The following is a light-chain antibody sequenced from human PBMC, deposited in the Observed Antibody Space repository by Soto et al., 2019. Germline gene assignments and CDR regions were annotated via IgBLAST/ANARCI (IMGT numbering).Light chain of an antibody. Sequence: DIQMTQSPSTLSGSVGDRVTITCRASQTISSWLAWYQQKPGKAPKLLIYKASTLKSGVPSRFSGSGSGTEFTLTISSLQPDEFATYYCQQYSSYSRTFGQGTKVDIK. J-gene: IGKJ1*01. CDR1: QTISSW. CDR3: QQYSSYSRT. CDR2: KAS. V-gene: IGKV1-5*03.